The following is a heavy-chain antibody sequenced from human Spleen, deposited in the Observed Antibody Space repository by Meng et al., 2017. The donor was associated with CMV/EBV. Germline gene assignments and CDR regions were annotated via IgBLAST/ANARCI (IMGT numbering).Heavy chain of an antibody. D-gene: IGHD5-18*01. CDR1: RFIFSNYA. Sequence: GESLKISCAASRFIFSNYAMTWVRQAPGKGLEWVSSVSGSGVGTYYADSVEGRSTISRDNSKNTLYLQMNSLRAEDTAVYYCARAAMADYWGQGTLVTVSS. J-gene: IGHJ4*02. V-gene: IGHV3-23*01. CDR3: ARAAMADY. CDR2: VSGSGVGT.